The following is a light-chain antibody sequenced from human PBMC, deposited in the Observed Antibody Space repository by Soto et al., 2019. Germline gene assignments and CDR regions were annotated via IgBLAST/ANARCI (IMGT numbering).Light chain of an antibody. CDR1: QSVSSSY. J-gene: IGKJ2*01. V-gene: IGKV3-20*01. CDR3: QQYGSSRPYT. CDR2: GAS. Sequence: EIVLTQSPGTLSLSPGERATLSCRASQSVSSSYLAWYQQKPGQAPRLLIYGASSWATGIPDRFSGSGSGTDFTLTISRLEPEDFAVYYCQQYGSSRPYTFGQGTKLEIK.